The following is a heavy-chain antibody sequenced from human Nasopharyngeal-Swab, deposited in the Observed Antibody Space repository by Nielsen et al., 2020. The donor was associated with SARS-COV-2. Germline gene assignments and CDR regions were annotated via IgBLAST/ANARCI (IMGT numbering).Heavy chain of an antibody. D-gene: IGHD3-16*01. CDR1: GLTFTNSW. J-gene: IGHJ3*02. Sequence: GESLKISCAASGLTFTNSWMSWVRQAPGKGPEWVANIKQDGSDKYYVDSVKGRFTISRDNAKNSLELQMYSLRVEDTAVYYCGRGGKLGALDIWGQGTMVTVSS. CDR2: IKQDGSDK. CDR3: GRGGKLGALDI. V-gene: IGHV3-7*01.